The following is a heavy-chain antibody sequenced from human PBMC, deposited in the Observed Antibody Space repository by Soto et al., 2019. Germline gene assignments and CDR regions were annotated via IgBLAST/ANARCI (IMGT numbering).Heavy chain of an antibody. D-gene: IGHD3-22*01. CDR3: ARAYYYDSSGYSPGPKFDP. Sequence: ASVKVSCKASGYTFTSYYMHWVRQAPGQGLEWMGWISAYNGNTNYAQKLQGRVTMTTDTSTSTAYMELRSLRSDDTAVYYCARAYYYDSSGYSPGPKFDPWGQGTLVTVSS. CDR2: ISAYNGNT. J-gene: IGHJ5*02. V-gene: IGHV1-18*04. CDR1: GYTFTSYY.